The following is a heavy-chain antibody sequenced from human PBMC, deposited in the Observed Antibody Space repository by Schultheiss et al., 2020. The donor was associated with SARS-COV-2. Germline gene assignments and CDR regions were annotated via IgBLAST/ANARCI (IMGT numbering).Heavy chain of an antibody. CDR3: AKSSVGARPLFDY. V-gene: IGHV3-11*01. J-gene: IGHJ4*02. Sequence: GGSLRLSCAASGFTFSDYYMSWIRQAPGKGLEWVSYISSSGSTIYYADSVKGRFTISRDNAKNSLYLQMNSLRAEDTAVYYCAKSSVGARPLFDYWGQGTLVTVSS. D-gene: IGHD1-26*01. CDR1: GFTFSDYY. CDR2: ISSSGSTI.